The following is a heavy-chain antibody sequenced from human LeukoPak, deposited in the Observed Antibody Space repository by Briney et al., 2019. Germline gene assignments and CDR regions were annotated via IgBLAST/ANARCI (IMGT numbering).Heavy chain of an antibody. J-gene: IGHJ3*01. CDR1: RFTFSSYS. D-gene: IGHD3-10*02. Sequence: PGGSLRLSCAASRFTFSSYSMNWVRQAPGKGLEWVSSIGSSSSYIYYADSVKGRFTISRDNSKNTLYLQMNSLRAEDTAVYYCAKFFTGEYVRAFDVWGQGTMVTVSS. CDR2: IGSSSSYI. CDR3: AKFFTGEYVRAFDV. V-gene: IGHV3-21*01.